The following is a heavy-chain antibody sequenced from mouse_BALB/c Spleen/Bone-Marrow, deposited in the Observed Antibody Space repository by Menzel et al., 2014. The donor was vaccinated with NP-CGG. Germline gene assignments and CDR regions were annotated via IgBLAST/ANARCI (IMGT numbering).Heavy chain of an antibody. CDR2: IWRGGTT. J-gene: IGHJ3*01. CDR3: AKGHYGSSPFAY. V-gene: IGHV2-5-1*01. D-gene: IGHD1-1*01. CDR1: GFSLTNYG. Sequence: QVQLKQSGPSLVQPSQSLSITCTVSGFSLTNYGIYWVRQSPGKGLEWLGVIWRGGTTDYNAAFMSRLSITKDNSKSQVFFKMNSLQADDTAICYCAKGHYGSSPFAYWGQGTLVTVSA.